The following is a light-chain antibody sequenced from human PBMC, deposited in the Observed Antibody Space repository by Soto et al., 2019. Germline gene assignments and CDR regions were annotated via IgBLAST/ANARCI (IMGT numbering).Light chain of an antibody. Sequence: DIQMTQAPSSLSASVGDRVTITCQASQDISNYLNWYQQKPGKAPKLLIYDASNLETGVPSRFSGSGSGTDFTFTISSLQPKDIATYYCQQYDNLPFTFGQRTRLENK. J-gene: IGKJ5*01. V-gene: IGKV1-33*01. CDR2: DAS. CDR3: QQYDNLPFT. CDR1: QDISNY.